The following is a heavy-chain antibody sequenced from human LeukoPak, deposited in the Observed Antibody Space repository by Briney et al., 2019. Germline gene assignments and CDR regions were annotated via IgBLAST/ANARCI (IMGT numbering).Heavy chain of an antibody. D-gene: IGHD3-3*01. CDR3: ARGDFWSDAPTD. CDR2: IYYTGRA. CDR1: GGSISLYY. V-gene: IGHV4-59*01. Sequence: SETLSLTCTVSGGSISLYYWSWIRQPPGTGLEWIGYIYYTGRADYNPSLKSRVSMSVDTSKNQFSLRVNSMTAADTAAYYCARGDFWSDAPTDWGQGTLVTVSS. J-gene: IGHJ4*02.